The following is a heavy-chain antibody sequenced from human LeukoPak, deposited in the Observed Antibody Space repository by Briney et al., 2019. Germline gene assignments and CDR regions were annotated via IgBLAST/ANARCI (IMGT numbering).Heavy chain of an antibody. Sequence: SETLSLTCTVSGGSISRSSYYWGWIRQPPGKGLEWIGSIYYSGSTYYNPSLKSRVTLSVDTSKNQFSLKLSSVTAADTAVYYCARPRGGYYYDSSGYSREGYFDYWGQGTLVTVSS. CDR3: ARPRGGYYYDSSGYSREGYFDY. CDR2: IYYSGST. V-gene: IGHV4-39*01. CDR1: GGSISRSSYY. J-gene: IGHJ4*02. D-gene: IGHD3-22*01.